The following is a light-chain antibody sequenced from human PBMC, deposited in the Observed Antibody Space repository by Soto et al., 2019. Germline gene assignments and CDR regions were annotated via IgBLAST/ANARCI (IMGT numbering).Light chain of an antibody. CDR3: HLYRSSPRLT. CDR2: GAS. CDR1: QSVSSSY. J-gene: IGKJ4*01. V-gene: IGKV3-20*01. Sequence: EIVLTQSPGTLSLSPGERATLSCRASQSVSSSYLAWYQQKPGQAPRLLIYGASSRATGIPDRFSGSGSGTDFTLTISRLEPEEFGVDDCHLYRSSPRLTVGGGTKVEIK.